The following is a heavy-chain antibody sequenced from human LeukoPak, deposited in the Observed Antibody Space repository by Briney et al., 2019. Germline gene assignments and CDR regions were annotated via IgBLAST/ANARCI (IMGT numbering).Heavy chain of an antibody. CDR1: GYTFTGYY. CDR2: INPNSGGT. Sequence: ASVKVSCKASGYTFTGYYMHWVRQAPGQGLEWMGWINPNSGGTNYAQKFQGRVTMTRATSISKAYMELSRLRSDDTAVYYCARGYSDFWSGYFAGILCYWGQGTLVTVSS. CDR3: ARGYSDFWSGYFAGILCY. V-gene: IGHV1-2*02. J-gene: IGHJ4*02. D-gene: IGHD3-3*01.